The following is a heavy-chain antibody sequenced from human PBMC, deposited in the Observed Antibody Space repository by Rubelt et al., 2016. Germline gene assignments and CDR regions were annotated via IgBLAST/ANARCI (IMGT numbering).Heavy chain of an antibody. D-gene: IGHD1-7*01. CDR2: VNPNSGGT. CDR3: AKTGTRTKNS. CDR1: GYTFTGYY. J-gene: IGHJ4*02. Sequence: QVQLVQSGAEVKKPGASVKVSCTASGYTFTGYYMHWVRPAPAPGLEWMGWVNPNSGGTNYAQEFQGRVTMTRDTSISTLYMERSRLRSDDTAMYYCAKTGTRTKNSWGQGTLVTVSS. V-gene: IGHV1-2*02.